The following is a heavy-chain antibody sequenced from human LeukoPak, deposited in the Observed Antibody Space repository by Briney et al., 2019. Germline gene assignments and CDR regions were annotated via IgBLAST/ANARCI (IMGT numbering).Heavy chain of an antibody. J-gene: IGHJ4*02. Sequence: ASVKVSCKASGYTFTSYGISWVRQAPGQGLEWMGWISAYNGNTNYAQKLQGRVTLTTDTSTSTAYMELRSLRSDDTAVYYCAREPYYYGSGSYSGLDYWGQGTLVTVSS. CDR2: ISAYNGNT. D-gene: IGHD3-10*01. V-gene: IGHV1-18*01. CDR3: AREPYYYGSGSYSGLDY. CDR1: GYTFTSYG.